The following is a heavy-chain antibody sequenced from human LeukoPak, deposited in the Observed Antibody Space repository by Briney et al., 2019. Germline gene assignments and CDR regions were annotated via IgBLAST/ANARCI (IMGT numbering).Heavy chain of an antibody. J-gene: IGHJ4*02. Sequence: GGSLRLSCAASEFTFSSYGMHWVRQAPGKGLEWISYRSSSGNTIYYADSVKGRFTISRDNAKNSLYLQMNSLRAEDTAVYYCARARDGYNYYPFDYWGQGTLVTVSS. CDR1: EFTFSSYG. V-gene: IGHV3-48*04. D-gene: IGHD5-24*01. CDR2: RSSSGNTI. CDR3: ARARDGYNYYPFDY.